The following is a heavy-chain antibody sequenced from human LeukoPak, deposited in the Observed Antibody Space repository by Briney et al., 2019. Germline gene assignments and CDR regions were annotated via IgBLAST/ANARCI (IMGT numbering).Heavy chain of an antibody. V-gene: IGHV4-38-2*01. J-gene: IGHJ5*02. CDR3: ARVLETNWFDP. D-gene: IGHD1-1*01. CDR1: GYSISSGYY. CDR2: IYHSGST. Sequence: SETLSLTCAVSGYSISSGYYWGWIRQPPGKGLEWIGSIYHSGSTYYNPSLKSRVTISVDTSKNQFSLKLSSVTAADTAVYYCARVLETNWFDPWGQGTPVTVSS.